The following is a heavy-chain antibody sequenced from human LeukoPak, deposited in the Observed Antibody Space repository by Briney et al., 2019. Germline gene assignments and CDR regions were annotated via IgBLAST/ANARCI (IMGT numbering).Heavy chain of an antibody. CDR2: IYPRDGST. V-gene: IGHV1-46*01. J-gene: IGHJ4*02. Sequence: ASVKISCKASGYSFTSNYIHWVRQAPGQGLEWMGMIYPRDGSTSYAQKFQGRVTVTRDTSTSTVHMELSGLRSEDTAVYYCARDQEAFDYWGQGTLVTVSS. CDR3: ARDQEAFDY. CDR1: GYSFTSNY.